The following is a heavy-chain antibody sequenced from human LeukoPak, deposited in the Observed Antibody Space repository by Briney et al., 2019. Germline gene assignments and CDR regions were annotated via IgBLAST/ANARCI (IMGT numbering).Heavy chain of an antibody. Sequence: GGSLRLSCAASGFTVSSNYMSWVRQAPGKGLEWVSVIYSGGSTYYADPVKGRFTISRDNSKNTLYLQMNSLRAEDTAVYYCAKSYDYIWGSYRFNWFDRWGQGTLVTVSS. CDR3: AKSYDYIWGSYRFNWFDR. V-gene: IGHV3-53*01. D-gene: IGHD3-16*02. J-gene: IGHJ5*02. CDR1: GFTVSSNY. CDR2: IYSGGST.